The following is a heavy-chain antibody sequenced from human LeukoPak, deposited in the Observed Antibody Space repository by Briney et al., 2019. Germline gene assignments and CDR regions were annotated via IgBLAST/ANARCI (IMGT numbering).Heavy chain of an antibody. V-gene: IGHV3-30*18. Sequence: GRSLTLSCAASGFTFSTYGLHWVRQAPGKGPELVASIPYDVSKKYYADSVKCRFTISRDKSRNTLDLHMDSLRPEDTAVYYCAKETPHPWLNYYDYWGQGTRVSVSS. CDR2: IPYDVSKK. J-gene: IGHJ4*02. D-gene: IGHD2-15*01. CDR3: AKETPHPWLNYYDY. CDR1: GFTFSTYG.